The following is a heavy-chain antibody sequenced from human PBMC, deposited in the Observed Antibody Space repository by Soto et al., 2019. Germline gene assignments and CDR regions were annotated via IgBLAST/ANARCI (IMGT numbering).Heavy chain of an antibody. J-gene: IGHJ6*02. CDR3: ARDWEQQLADYYYGMEV. V-gene: IGHV1-18*01. D-gene: IGHD6-13*01. Sequence: QVQLVQSGAEVKKPGASVKVSCKASGYTFTSYGISWVRQAPGQGLEWMGWISAYNGNTNYAQKLQGRVTMTTDTSTSTDNMELRSLRSDDTAVYYFARDWEQQLADYYYGMEVWGQGNTVTVSS. CDR1: GYTFTSYG. CDR2: ISAYNGNT.